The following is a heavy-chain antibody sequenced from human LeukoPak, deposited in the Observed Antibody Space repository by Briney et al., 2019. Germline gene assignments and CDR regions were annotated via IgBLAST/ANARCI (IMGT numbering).Heavy chain of an antibody. Sequence: GGSLRLSCAASGFTFSSYAMHWVRQAPGKGLEWVAVISYDGSNKYYADSVKGRFTISRDNSKNTLYLQMNSLRAEDTAVYYCAKDGHYDFWSGLGYFDYWGQGTLVTVSS. D-gene: IGHD3-3*01. CDR3: AKDGHYDFWSGLGYFDY. V-gene: IGHV3-30-3*01. CDR1: GFTFSSYA. CDR2: ISYDGSNK. J-gene: IGHJ4*02.